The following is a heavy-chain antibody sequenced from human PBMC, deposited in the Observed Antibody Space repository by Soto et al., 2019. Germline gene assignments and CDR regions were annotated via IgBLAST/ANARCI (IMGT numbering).Heavy chain of an antibody. D-gene: IGHD2-21*02. CDR1: GYSFTSYW. V-gene: IGHV5-51*01. J-gene: IGHJ4*02. Sequence: GESLKISCKGSGYSFTSYWIGWVRQMPGKGLEWMGIIYPGESDTRYSPSFQGQVTISADKSISTAYLQWSSLKASDTAMYYCARSGDGDCGGDCYSPYYFDYWGQGTLVTVSS. CDR2: IYPGESDT. CDR3: ARSGDGDCGGDCYSPYYFDY.